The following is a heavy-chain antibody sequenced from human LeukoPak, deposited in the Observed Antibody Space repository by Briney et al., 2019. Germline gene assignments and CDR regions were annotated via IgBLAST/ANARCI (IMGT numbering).Heavy chain of an antibody. CDR3: ARDRRVVAY. CDR2: INPSSGST. Sequence: ASVKVSCKASGCTFTHYYVHWVRQAPGQGLEWMGIINPSSGSTSYAQKFQGRVTMTRDTSTSTVYMELSSLRSEDTAVYYCARDRRVVAYGGEATVVAVSS. V-gene: IGHV1-46*01. J-gene: IGHJ4*02. CDR1: GCTFTHYY. D-gene: IGHD2-15*01.